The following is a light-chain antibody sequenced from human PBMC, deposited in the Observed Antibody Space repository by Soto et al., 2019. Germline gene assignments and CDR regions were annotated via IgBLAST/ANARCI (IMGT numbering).Light chain of an antibody. CDR3: HQYVSSPET. CDR1: QSVRSSY. V-gene: IGKV3-20*01. CDR2: GTS. Sequence: EIVLTQSPGTLSLSPWESATLSCRASQSVRSSYLAWYQQKPGQAPRLLIYGTSSRATGIPDRFSGSGSETDFTLTISRREPADFAVYYCHQYVSSPETFGQGTKVDI. J-gene: IGKJ1*01.